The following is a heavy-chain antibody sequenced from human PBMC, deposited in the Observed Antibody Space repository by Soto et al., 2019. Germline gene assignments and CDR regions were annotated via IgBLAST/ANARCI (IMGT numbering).Heavy chain of an antibody. J-gene: IGHJ6*02. CDR2: IWYDGSNK. CDR1: GFIFSSYG. V-gene: IGHV3-33*01. D-gene: IGHD6-13*01. CDR3: ARGPGYSSSWYKVYYGMDV. Sequence: GGSLRLSCAASGFIFSSYGMHWVRQAPGKGLEWVAVIWYDGSNKYYADSVKGRFTISRDNSKNTLYLQMNSLRAEDTAVYYCARGPGYSSSWYKVYYGMDVWGQGTTVTVSS.